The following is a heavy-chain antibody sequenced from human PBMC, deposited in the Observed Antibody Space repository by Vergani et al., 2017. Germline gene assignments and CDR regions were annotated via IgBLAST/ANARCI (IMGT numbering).Heavy chain of an antibody. V-gene: IGHV1-69*04. D-gene: IGHD6-19*01. CDR2: IIPILGIA. CDR1: GGTFSSYA. Sequence: QVQLVQSGAEVKKPGSSVKVSCKASGGTFSSYAISWVRQAPGQGLEWMGRIIPILGIANYAQKFQGRVTITADKSTSTADMELSSLRPEDTAVYYGARQRYSSGWYTHYGMDVWGQGTTVTVSS. J-gene: IGHJ6*02. CDR3: ARQRYSSGWYTHYGMDV.